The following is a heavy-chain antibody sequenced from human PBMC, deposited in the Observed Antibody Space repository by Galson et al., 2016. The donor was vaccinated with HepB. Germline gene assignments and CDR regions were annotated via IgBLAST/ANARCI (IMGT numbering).Heavy chain of an antibody. CDR2: IYNSGST. Sequence: TLSLTCTVSGVSITSGGYYWSWIRQHPGKGLGWIGYIYNSGSTYHNPSLQSRVTISTDTTKNQFSLKLSSVTAADTAVYYCARGHYSPHPQKYYFDYWGQGTLVTVSS. D-gene: IGHD3-10*01. V-gene: IGHV4-31*03. J-gene: IGHJ4*02. CDR1: GVSITSGGYY. CDR3: ARGHYSPHPQKYYFDY.